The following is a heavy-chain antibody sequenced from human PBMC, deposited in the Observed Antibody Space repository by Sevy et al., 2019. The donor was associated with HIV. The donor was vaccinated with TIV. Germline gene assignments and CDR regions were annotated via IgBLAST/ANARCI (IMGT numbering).Heavy chain of an antibody. V-gene: IGHV3-7*01. CDR1: GFTFGDYY. Sequence: GGSLRLSCTASGFTFGDYYMTWVRQAPGKGLEWVASINRAGSKKFHVDSVKGRFTISRDNMKKSLFLQMNSLRVEDTAVYYCLRGGVGYWGQEILVTVSS. CDR2: INRAGSKK. D-gene: IGHD2-8*02. CDR3: LRGGVGY. J-gene: IGHJ4*02.